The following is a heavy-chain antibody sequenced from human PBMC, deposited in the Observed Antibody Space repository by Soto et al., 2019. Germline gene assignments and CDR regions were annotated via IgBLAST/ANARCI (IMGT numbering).Heavy chain of an antibody. V-gene: IGHV3-53*01. CDR1: GFTVSSNY. CDR2: IYSGGST. J-gene: IGHJ4*02. D-gene: IGHD3-10*01. CDR3: ARDRSGIGPDY. Sequence: GGSLRLSCAASGFTVSSNYMSWVRQAPGKGLEWVSVIYSGGSTYYADSVKGRFTISRDNSKNTLYLQMNSLRAEDTAVYYCARDRSGIGPDYWGQGTLVTVSS.